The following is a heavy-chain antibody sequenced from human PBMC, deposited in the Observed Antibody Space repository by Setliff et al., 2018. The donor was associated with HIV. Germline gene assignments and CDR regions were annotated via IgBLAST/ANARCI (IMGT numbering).Heavy chain of an antibody. D-gene: IGHD6-19*01. J-gene: IGHJ5*02. CDR3: AKDTPGPAINSGRIKNWFDP. CDR1: GYTFTSDY. Sequence: ASVKVSCKASGYTFTSDYIHWVRQAPGQGLEWMGIINPARNPTSYAQKFQGRLTMTIDTSTNTVYMELSSLRSEDTAVYYCAKDTPGPAINSGRIKNWFDPWGEGTLVTVSS. V-gene: IGHV1-46*01. CDR2: INPARNPT.